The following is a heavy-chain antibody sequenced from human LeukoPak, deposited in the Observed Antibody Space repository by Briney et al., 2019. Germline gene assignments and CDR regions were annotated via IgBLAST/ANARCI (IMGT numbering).Heavy chain of an antibody. CDR2: KNQDGSEK. CDR1: GFTFSSYW. D-gene: IGHD3-22*01. CDR3: ARVHRYYYDSSGRKYYFDY. Sequence: GGSLRLSCAASGFTFSSYWMSWVRQAPGKGLEWVANKNQDGSEKYYVDSVKGRFTISRDNAKNSLYLQMNSLRAEDTAVYYCARVHRYYYDSSGRKYYFDYWGQGTLVTVSS. V-gene: IGHV3-7*01. J-gene: IGHJ4*02.